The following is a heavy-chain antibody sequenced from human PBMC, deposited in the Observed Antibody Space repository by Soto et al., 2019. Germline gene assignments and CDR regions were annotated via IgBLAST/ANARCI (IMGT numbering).Heavy chain of an antibody. J-gene: IGHJ2*01. D-gene: IGHD4-4*01. CDR1: GGTFSSYA. V-gene: IGHV1-69*13. CDR3: ARPLWRNDYNWGYFDL. Sequence: SVKVSCKASGGTFSSYAISWVRQAPGQGLEWMGGIIPIFGTANYAQKFQGRVTITADESTSTAYMELSSLRSEDTAVYYCARPLWRNDYNWGYFDLWGRGTLVTVPQ. CDR2: IIPIFGTA.